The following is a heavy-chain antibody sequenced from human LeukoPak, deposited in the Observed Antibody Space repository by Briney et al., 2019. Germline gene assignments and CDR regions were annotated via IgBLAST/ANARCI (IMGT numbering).Heavy chain of an antibody. CDR3: ARARGGAAYYAY. V-gene: IGHV1-69*05. CDR2: IIPIFGTA. J-gene: IGHJ4*02. D-gene: IGHD3-3*01. CDR1: GGTFSSYA. Sequence: SVKVSCKASGGTFSSYAISWVRQAPGQGLEWMGGIIPIFGTANYAQKFQGRVTIATDESTSTAYMELSSLRSEDTAVYYCARARGGAAYYAYWGQGTLVTVSS.